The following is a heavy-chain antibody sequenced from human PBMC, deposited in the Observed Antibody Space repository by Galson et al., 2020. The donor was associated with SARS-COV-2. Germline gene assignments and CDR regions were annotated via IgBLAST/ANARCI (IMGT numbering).Heavy chain of an antibody. D-gene: IGHD6-19*01. CDR1: GFTFSSYA. Sequence: GESLKISCAASGFTFSSYAMHWVRQAPGKGLEYVSAISSHGGSTYYADSVKGRFTISRDNSKNTLYLQMGSLRAEDMAVYYCARKQWLEHDACDIWGQGTMVTVSS. V-gene: IGHV3-64*02. J-gene: IGHJ3*02. CDR2: ISSHGGST. CDR3: ARKQWLEHDACDI.